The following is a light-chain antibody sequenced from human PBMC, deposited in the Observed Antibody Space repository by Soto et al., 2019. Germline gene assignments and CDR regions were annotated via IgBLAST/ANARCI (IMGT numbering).Light chain of an antibody. CDR3: QRYNSAPRT. CDR2: AAS. J-gene: IGKJ1*01. CDR1: QGISNY. V-gene: IGKV1-27*01. Sequence: DIQMTQSPSSLSGSVGDSVTITCRASQGISNYLAWYQQKAGKAPTLLIYAASTLHSGVPSRFSGSGSGSAFTLTISSLQPEDVATYYCQRYNSAPRTFGQGTKVDIK.